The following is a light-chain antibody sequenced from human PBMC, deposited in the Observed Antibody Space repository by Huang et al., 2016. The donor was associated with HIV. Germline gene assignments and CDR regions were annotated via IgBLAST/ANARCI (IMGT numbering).Light chain of an antibody. V-gene: IGKV1-39*01. Sequence: DIQMTQSPSSLSASVGDRVIITCRASQTIRSYLNWYQQKPGKAPKLLIYAASSLQTEVPSRFSGSGSGTDFTLTISSLQPEDFATYYCQHSYSSPLSFGGGTKVEI. CDR2: AAS. J-gene: IGKJ4*01. CDR1: QTIRSY. CDR3: QHSYSSPLS.